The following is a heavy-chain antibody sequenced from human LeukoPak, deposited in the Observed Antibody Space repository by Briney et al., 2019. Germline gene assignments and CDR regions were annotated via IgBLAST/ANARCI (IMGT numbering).Heavy chain of an antibody. CDR3: ARVAGPGYFDY. CDR1: GFTFSDHY. CDR2: TRNKANSYTT. V-gene: IGHV3-72*01. Sequence: GGSLRLSCAASGFTFSDHYMEWVRQAPGKGVEGVGRTRNKANSYTTEYAASVKGRFTISRDDSKNSLYLQMNSLKTEDTAVYHCARVAGPGYFDYWGQGTLVTVSS. J-gene: IGHJ4*02. D-gene: IGHD6-19*01.